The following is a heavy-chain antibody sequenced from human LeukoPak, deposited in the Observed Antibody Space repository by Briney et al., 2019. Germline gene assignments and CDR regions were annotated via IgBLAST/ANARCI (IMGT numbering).Heavy chain of an antibody. CDR1: GFTFSSYG. Sequence: GGSLRLSRAASGFTFSSYGMHWVRQAPGKGLEWVAFIRYDGSNKYYADSVKGRFTISRDNSKNTLYLQMNSLRAEDTAVYYCARAFHSSSWYIEYYYYYMDVWGKGTTVTISS. CDR2: IRYDGSNK. D-gene: IGHD6-13*01. J-gene: IGHJ6*03. CDR3: ARAFHSSSWYIEYYYYYMDV. V-gene: IGHV3-30*02.